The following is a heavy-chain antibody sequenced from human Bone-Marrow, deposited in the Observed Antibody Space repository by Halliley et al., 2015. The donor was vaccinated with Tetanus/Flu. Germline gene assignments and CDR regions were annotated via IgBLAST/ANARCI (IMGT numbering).Heavy chain of an antibody. V-gene: IGHV4-34*01. CDR1: GESSSGYY. Sequence: LRLSCAAYGESSSGYYWNWIRQPPGKGLEWIGEINHSGSTNYNPSLKSRVTISVDTSKNQISLNLTSVTAADTAVYYCARAVWQRLPPSHYYYAMAVWGRGTTVTVSS. J-gene: IGHJ6*02. CDR3: ARAVWQRLPPSHYYYAMAV. D-gene: IGHD5-12*01. CDR2: INHSGST.